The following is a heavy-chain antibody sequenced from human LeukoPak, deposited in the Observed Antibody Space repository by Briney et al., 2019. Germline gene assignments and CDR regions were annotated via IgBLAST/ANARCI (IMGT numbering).Heavy chain of an antibody. CDR3: ATALLLDTAMVDFDY. V-gene: IGHV1-24*01. CDR1: GYTLTELS. Sequence: GASVKVSCKVSGYTLTELSMHWVRQAPGKGLEWMGGFDPEDGETIYAQKFQGRVTMTEDTSTDTADMELSSLRSEDTAVYYCATALLLDTAMVDFDYWGQGTLVTVSS. D-gene: IGHD5-18*01. J-gene: IGHJ4*02. CDR2: FDPEDGET.